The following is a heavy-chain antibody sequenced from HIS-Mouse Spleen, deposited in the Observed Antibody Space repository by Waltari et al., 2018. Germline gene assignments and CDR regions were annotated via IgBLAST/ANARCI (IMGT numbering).Heavy chain of an antibody. J-gene: IGHJ4*02. CDR3: ARDPRWNDGIDY. CDR1: GVSISSSSYY. V-gene: IGHV4-39*07. D-gene: IGHD1-1*01. CDR2: IYYSGGT. Sequence: QLQLQESGPGLVKPSETLSLTCTVSGVSISSSSYYWGWIRQPPGKGLEWIGSIYYSGGTYYNPSLKSRVTISVDTSKNQFSLKLSSVTAADTAVYYCARDPRWNDGIDYWGQGTLVTVSS.